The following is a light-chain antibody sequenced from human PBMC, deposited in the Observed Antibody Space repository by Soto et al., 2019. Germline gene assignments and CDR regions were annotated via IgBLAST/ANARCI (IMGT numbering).Light chain of an antibody. CDR1: QNVSSN. J-gene: IGKJ4*01. CDR2: GAS. V-gene: IGKV3-15*01. CDR3: QQYDNWPPLT. Sequence: EIVMTQSPATLSVSPGDRATLYCRAGQNVSSNLAWYQQKFGQAPTLLIYGASTRATGIPARFSGSGSGTEFSLTISSMQSEDFAVYYCQQYDNWPPLTFGGGTKVDFK.